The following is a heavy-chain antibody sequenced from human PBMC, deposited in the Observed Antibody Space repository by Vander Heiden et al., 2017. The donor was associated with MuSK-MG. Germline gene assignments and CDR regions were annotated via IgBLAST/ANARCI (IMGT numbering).Heavy chain of an antibody. Sequence: EVQLVESGGGLVQPGRSLRLSCTTSGFNFGDFAVSWVRQAPGKGLEWLGRIRSMPYGGTVEYAATVKGRFTISRDDSKSLAYLHMNNLKTDDTAVYYCSAYHYPSGTEYILYWGQGTLVTVSS. J-gene: IGHJ1*01. V-gene: IGHV3-49*04. D-gene: IGHD3-10*01. CDR2: IRSMPYGGTV. CDR1: GFNFGDFA. CDR3: SAYHYPSGTEYILY.